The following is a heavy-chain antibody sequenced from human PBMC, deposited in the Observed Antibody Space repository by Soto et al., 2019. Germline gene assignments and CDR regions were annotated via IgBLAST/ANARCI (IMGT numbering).Heavy chain of an antibody. CDR2: ISYDGSHQ. CDR1: DFSFSDSA. Sequence: PGGSLRLSCAGSDFSFSDSAMHWVRQFPGKGLEWVAVISYDGSHQFYADSVKGRFTISRDNSKKTLYLQMNSLRAEDTAVYYCVRVFDTYYFDLWGQGNMVTVSS. CDR3: VRVFDTYYFDL. J-gene: IGHJ4*02. V-gene: IGHV3-33*08. D-gene: IGHD3-9*01.